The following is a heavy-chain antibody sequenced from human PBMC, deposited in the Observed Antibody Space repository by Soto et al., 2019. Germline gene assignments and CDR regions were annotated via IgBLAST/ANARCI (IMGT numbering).Heavy chain of an antibody. CDR3: AREDILGVRSFDY. CDR2: ISSGSKTI. CDR1: GFTFSGYS. J-gene: IGHJ4*02. Sequence: LRLSCAASGFTFSGYSVNWVRQAPGKGLEWVSYISSGSKTIYYAESVKGRFTVSRDNARNSQYLQMNSLRDEGTAVYYCAREDILGVRSFDYWGQGTLVTAPQ. D-gene: IGHD3-9*01. V-gene: IGHV3-48*02.